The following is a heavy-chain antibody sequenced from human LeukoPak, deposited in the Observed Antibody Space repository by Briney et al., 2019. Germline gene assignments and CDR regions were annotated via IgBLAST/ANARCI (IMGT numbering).Heavy chain of an antibody. Sequence: GGSLRLSCAASGFTFSTYGMHWVRQAPGKGLEWVAFIRFDGTNKYYADSVKGRFAISRDSSKNTLYLQMHSLRAEDTAVYYCAKGYCSGSCYNGLDYWGQGTLVTVSS. V-gene: IGHV3-30*02. CDR3: AKGYCSGSCYNGLDY. D-gene: IGHD2-15*01. CDR1: GFTFSTYG. CDR2: IRFDGTNK. J-gene: IGHJ4*02.